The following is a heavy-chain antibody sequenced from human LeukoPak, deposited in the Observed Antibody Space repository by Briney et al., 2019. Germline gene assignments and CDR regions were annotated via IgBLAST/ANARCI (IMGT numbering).Heavy chain of an antibody. Sequence: PGGSLRLSCAASGFTFDDYGMSWVRQAPGKGLEWVSGINWNGGSTGYADSVKGRFTISRDNAKNSLYLQMNSLRTEDTAVYYCAKENYYDSSGYIDYWGQGTLVTVSS. CDR1: GFTFDDYG. V-gene: IGHV3-20*04. CDR3: AKENYYDSSGYIDY. J-gene: IGHJ4*02. D-gene: IGHD3-22*01. CDR2: INWNGGST.